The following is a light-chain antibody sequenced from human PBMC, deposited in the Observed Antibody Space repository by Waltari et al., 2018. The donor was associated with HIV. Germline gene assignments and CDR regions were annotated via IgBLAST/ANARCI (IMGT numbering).Light chain of an antibody. CDR1: GPNIGTYS. V-gene: IGLV1-47*01. CDR2: KND. CDR3: AVWDDSLGGAV. J-gene: IGLJ2*01. Sequence: QSVVTQPPSASGTPGQRVTISCSGRGPNIGTYSVNWYQHFPGTAPKLVIYKNDQRPSGVPVRFAGSQSGTSASLAISGLQYDDEADYYCAVWDDSLGGAVFGGGTKLTVL.